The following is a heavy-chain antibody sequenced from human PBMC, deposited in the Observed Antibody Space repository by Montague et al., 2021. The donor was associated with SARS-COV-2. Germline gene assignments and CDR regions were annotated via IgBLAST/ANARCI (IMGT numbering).Heavy chain of an antibody. V-gene: IGHV4-38-2*02. D-gene: IGHD2-2*01. CDR1: GYSISSGYY. CDR2: ICHSGST. Sequence: SETLSLTCTVSGYSISSGYYWGWIRQPPGKGLEWIGSICHSGSTXYNPSLKSRVTISVDTSKYQFSLKLSSVTAADTAVYYCARSQDCSTTSCHFDYWGQGTLVTVSS. J-gene: IGHJ4*02. CDR3: ARSQDCSTTSCHFDY.